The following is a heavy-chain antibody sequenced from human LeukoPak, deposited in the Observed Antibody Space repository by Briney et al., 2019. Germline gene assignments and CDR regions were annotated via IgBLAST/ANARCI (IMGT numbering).Heavy chain of an antibody. CDR2: ISAYNGYT. V-gene: IGHV1-18*01. D-gene: IGHD3-10*01. Sequence: GASVKVSCKASGYTFSSYGVIWVRQAPGQGLEWMGWISAYNGYTNYAQKLQGRVTMTTDTSTSTAYMELRSLRSDDTAVYYCARVSHYYGSEIEYWGQGTLVTVSS. CDR3: ARVSHYYGSEIEY. J-gene: IGHJ4*02. CDR1: GYTFSSYG.